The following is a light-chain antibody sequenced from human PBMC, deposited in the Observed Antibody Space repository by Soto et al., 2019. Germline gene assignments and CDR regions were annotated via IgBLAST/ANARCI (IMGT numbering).Light chain of an antibody. J-gene: IGKJ5*01. CDR1: QSISSY. CDR2: AAS. CDR3: QQLNSYPYT. V-gene: IGKV1-39*01. Sequence: IHMTQCPSTLSASVVDRVAITFRASQSISSYLNCYQQKPGKAPKLLIYAASSLQSGVPSRFSGSGSGTDFTLTISSLQPEDFATYYCQQLNSYPYTFGQGTRLEIK.